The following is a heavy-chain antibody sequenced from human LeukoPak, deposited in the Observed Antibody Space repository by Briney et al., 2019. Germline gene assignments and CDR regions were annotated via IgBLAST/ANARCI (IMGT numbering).Heavy chain of an antibody. Sequence: ASVKVSCKASGYTFTSYGISWVRQAPGQGLEWMGWISAYNGNTNYAQKLQGRVTMTTDTSTSTAYMELRSLRSDDTAVYYCARVTPRPKPNYYDSSGYSHFDYWGQGTLVTVSS. J-gene: IGHJ4*02. V-gene: IGHV1-18*01. CDR2: ISAYNGNT. D-gene: IGHD3-22*01. CDR3: ARVTPRPKPNYYDSSGYSHFDY. CDR1: GYTFTSYG.